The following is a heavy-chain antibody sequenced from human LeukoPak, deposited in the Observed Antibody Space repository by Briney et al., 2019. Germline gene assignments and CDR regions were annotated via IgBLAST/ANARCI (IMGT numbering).Heavy chain of an antibody. CDR2: ISGSGGST. D-gene: IGHD3-10*01. CDR1: GFTFSSYA. J-gene: IGHJ6*02. CDR3: AKVGRLGSGSYYSYGMDV. V-gene: IGHV3-23*01. Sequence: GGSLRLSCAASGFTFSSYAMSWVRQAPGKGLEWISAISGSGGSTYYADSVKGRFTISRDNSKNTLYLQMNSLRAEDTAVYYCAKVGRLGSGSYYSYGMDVWGQGTTVTVSS.